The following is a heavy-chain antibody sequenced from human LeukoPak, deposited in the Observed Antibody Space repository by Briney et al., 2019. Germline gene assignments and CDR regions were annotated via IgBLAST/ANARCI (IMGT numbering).Heavy chain of an antibody. CDR1: GYTLTELS. V-gene: IGHV1-24*01. D-gene: IGHD3-3*01. J-gene: IGHJ4*02. CDR3: AALRFLEWLSSAYDY. Sequence: ASVKVSCKVSGYTLTELSMHWVRQAPGKGLEWMGGFDPEDGETIHAQKFQGRVTMTEDTSTDTAYMELSSLRSEDTAVYYCAALRFLEWLSSAYDYWGQGTLVTVSS. CDR2: FDPEDGET.